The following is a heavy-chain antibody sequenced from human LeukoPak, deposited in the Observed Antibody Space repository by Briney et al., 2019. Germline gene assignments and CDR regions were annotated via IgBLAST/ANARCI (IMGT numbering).Heavy chain of an antibody. CDR3: ARASWRGAYYYDSSGYLFDN. V-gene: IGHV4-59*01. Sequence: SETLSLTCTVSGGSISSYYWSWMRQPPGKGLAGIGYIYYSGRTNYNPSLKSRVTISVDTSKNQFSLKLSSVTAADTAVDYCARASWRGAYYYDSSGYLFDNWGQRTLVTVSS. CDR1: GGSISSYY. J-gene: IGHJ4*02. CDR2: IYYSGRT. D-gene: IGHD3-22*01.